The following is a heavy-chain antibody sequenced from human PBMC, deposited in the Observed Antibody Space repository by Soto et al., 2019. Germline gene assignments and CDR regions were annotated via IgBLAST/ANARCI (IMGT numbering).Heavy chain of an antibody. Sequence: PSETLSLTCTGSGGSISSYYWSWIRQPPGKGLEWIGYIYYSGSTNYNPSLKSRVTISVDTSKNQFSLKLSSVTAADTAVYYCARSNSSWYLNYWGQGTLVTVSS. D-gene: IGHD6-13*01. CDR2: IYYSGST. V-gene: IGHV4-59*01. J-gene: IGHJ4*02. CDR3: ARSNSSWYLNY. CDR1: GGSISSYY.